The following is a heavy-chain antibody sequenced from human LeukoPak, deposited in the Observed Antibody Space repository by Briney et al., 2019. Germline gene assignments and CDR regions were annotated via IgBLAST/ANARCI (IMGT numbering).Heavy chain of an antibody. J-gene: IGHJ3*02. CDR3: ASSSALSYDAFDI. V-gene: IGHV3-48*04. D-gene: IGHD6-6*01. CDR2: ISSSSSTI. CDR1: GFTFSSYS. Sequence: GGSLRLSCAASGFTFSSYSMNWVRQAPGKGLEWVSYISSSSSTIYYADSVKGRFTISRDNAKNSLYLQMNSLRAEDTAVYYCASSSALSYDAFDIWGQGTMVTVSS.